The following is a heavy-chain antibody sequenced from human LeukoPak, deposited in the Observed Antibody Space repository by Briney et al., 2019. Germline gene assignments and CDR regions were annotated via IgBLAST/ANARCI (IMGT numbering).Heavy chain of an antibody. J-gene: IGHJ4*02. D-gene: IGHD5-12*01. CDR1: GYTFTGYY. CDR2: INPNSGDT. V-gene: IGHV1-2*02. CDR3: VSPWPYSGYAYYFDY. Sequence: ASVKVSCKASGYTFTGYYMHWVRQAPGQGLEWMGWINPNSGDTDYAQKFQGRVTMTRGTSINTAYMELSRLRSDDTAVYYCVSPWPYSGYAYYFDYWGQGTLVTASS.